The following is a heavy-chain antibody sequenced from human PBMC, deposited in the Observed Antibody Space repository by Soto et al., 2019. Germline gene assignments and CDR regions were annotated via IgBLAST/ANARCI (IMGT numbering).Heavy chain of an antibody. J-gene: IGHJ6*02. V-gene: IGHV1-69*13. Sequence: SVKVSCKASGGTLSSYAISWVRQAPGQGLEWMGGIIPIFGTANYAQKFQGRVTITADESTSTAYMELSSLRSEDTAVYYCARNRPGVDTAMVSYYYYGMDVWGQGTTVTVSS. CDR1: GGTLSSYA. D-gene: IGHD5-18*01. CDR2: IIPIFGTA. CDR3: ARNRPGVDTAMVSYYYYGMDV.